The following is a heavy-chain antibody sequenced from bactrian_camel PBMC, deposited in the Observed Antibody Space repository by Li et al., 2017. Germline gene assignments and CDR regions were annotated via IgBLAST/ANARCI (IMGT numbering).Heavy chain of an antibody. CDR3: ATEYYGTPEY. V-gene: IGHV3-2*01. D-gene: IGHD5*01. CDR1: GFTLSNRY. J-gene: IGHJ4*01. CDR2: INGAGSET. Sequence: HVQLVESGGGLVQPGGSLRLSCVGSGFTLSNRYTTWVRQAPGKGLEWVSTINGAGSETYYSESVKGRFTISRDNAKNTVSLQMNGLKSEDTALYYCATEYYGTPEYWGQGTQVTVS.